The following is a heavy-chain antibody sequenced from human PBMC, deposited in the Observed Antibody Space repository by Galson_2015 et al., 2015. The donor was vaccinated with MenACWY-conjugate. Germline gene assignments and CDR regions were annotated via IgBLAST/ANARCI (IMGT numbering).Heavy chain of an antibody. CDR1: GDSISSSVYY. D-gene: IGHD3-10*01. V-gene: IGHV4-39*07. CDR2: IHSSGNT. J-gene: IGHJ5*02. CDR3: ARDKTGFGELNWFDP. Sequence: ETLSLTCTVSGDSISSSVYYWGWIRQPPGKGLEWIGSIHSSGNTYYSPSLKSRVTVSVDTSKNQFSLKLSSVTAADTAVYYCARDKTGFGELNWFDPWGQGTLVTVSS.